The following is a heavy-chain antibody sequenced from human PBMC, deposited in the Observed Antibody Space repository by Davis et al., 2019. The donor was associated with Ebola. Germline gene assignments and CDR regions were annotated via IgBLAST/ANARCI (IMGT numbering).Heavy chain of an antibody. Sequence: MPGGSLRLSCVASGFTFSNYAMTWVRQAPGKGLEWIGEINHSGSTNYNPSLKSRVTISVDTSKNQFSLKLSSVTAADTAVYYCARGRRYSYGPPRYWGQGTLVTVSS. J-gene: IGHJ4*02. V-gene: IGHV4-34*01. D-gene: IGHD5-18*01. CDR3: ARGRRYSYGPPRY. CDR2: INHSGST. CDR1: GFTFSNYA.